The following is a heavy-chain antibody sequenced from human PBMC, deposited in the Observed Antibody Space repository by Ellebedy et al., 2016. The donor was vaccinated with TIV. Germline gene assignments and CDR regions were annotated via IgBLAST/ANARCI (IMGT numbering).Heavy chain of an antibody. D-gene: IGHD1-26*01. CDR3: ARDGGSYSDFDY. J-gene: IGHJ4*02. Sequence: AASVKVSCKPSGYTFTGYYMHWVRQAPGQGLEWMGWINPNSGGTNYAQKFQGWVTMTRDTSISTADMELSRLRSDDTAVYYCARDGGSYSDFDYWGQGTLVTVSS. CDR2: INPNSGGT. V-gene: IGHV1-2*04. CDR1: GYTFTGYY.